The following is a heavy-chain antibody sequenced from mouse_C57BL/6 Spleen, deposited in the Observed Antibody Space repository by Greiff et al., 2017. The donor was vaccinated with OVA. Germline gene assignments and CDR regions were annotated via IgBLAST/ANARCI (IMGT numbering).Heavy chain of an antibody. J-gene: IGHJ2*01. V-gene: IGHV1-69*01. CDR2: IDPSDSYT. D-gene: IGHD2-2*01. CDR3: ARSGKILGYPYYFDY. Sequence: QVQLQQPGAELVMPGASVKLSCKASGYTFTSYWMHWVQQRPGQGLEWIGEIDPSDSYTNYNQKFKGKSTLTVDKSSSTAYMQLSSLTSEDSAVYYCARSGKILGYPYYFDYWGQGTTLTVSS. CDR1: GYTFTSYW.